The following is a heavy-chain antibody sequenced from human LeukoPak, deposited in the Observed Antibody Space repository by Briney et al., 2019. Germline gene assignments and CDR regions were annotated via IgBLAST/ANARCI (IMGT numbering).Heavy chain of an antibody. Sequence: PGGSPRLSCAASGFTFSSYEMNWVRQAPGKGLEWVSYISSSGSTIYYADSVKGRFTISRDNAKNSLYLQMNSLRAEDTAVYYCARGFLTSGDYAWGQGTLVTVSS. D-gene: IGHD4-17*01. J-gene: IGHJ5*02. CDR1: GFTFSSYE. V-gene: IGHV3-48*03. CDR3: ARGFLTSGDYA. CDR2: ISSSGSTI.